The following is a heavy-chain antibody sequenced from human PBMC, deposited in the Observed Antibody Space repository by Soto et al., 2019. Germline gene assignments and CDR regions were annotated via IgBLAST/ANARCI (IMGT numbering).Heavy chain of an antibody. CDR2: IKQDGSDK. Sequence: EAHLVESGGGLVQPGGSLRLSCSASGFNFNQYWMSWVRQAPGKGLEWVANIKQDGSDKNYVGSVRGRFTISRDNAKNSLYLQMDCLRVEDTALYYCASGGGWSFDSWGQGTLVTVSS. V-gene: IGHV3-7*01. J-gene: IGHJ4*02. D-gene: IGHD2-15*01. CDR1: GFNFNQYW. CDR3: ASGGGWSFDS.